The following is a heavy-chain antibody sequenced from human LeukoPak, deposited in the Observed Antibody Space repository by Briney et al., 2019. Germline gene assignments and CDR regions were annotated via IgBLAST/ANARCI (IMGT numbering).Heavy chain of an antibody. V-gene: IGHV1-69*01. CDR1: GGTFISYA. CDR2: IIPIFGTA. D-gene: IGHD3-22*01. Sequence: SVKVSCKAPGGTFISYAISWVRQAPGQGLEWMGGIIPIFGTANYAQKFQGRVTITADESTSTAYMELSSLRSEGTAVYYCARETGTTTYYYDSSGYYLDYWGQGTLVTVSS. CDR3: ARETGTTTYYYDSSGYYLDY. J-gene: IGHJ4*02.